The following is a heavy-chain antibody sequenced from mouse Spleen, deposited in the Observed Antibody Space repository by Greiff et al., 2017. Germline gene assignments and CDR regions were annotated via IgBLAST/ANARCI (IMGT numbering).Heavy chain of an antibody. V-gene: IGHV1-15*01. J-gene: IGHJ3*01. CDR1: GYTFTDYE. CDR2: IDPETGGT. Sequence: VQRVESGAELVRPGASVTLSCKASGYTFTDYEMHWVKQTPVHGLEWIGAIDPETGGTAYNQKFKGKAILTADKSSSTAYMELRSLTSEDSAVYYCTRSLAWFAYWGQGTLVTVSA. D-gene: IGHD4-1*01. CDR3: TRSLAWFAY.